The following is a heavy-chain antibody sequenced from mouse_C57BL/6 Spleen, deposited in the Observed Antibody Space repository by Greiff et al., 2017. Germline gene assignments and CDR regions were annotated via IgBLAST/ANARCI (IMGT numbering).Heavy chain of an antibody. CDR1: GYTFTSYW. D-gene: IGHD2-2*01. Sequence: QVQLQQPGAELVRPGSSVKLSCKASGYTFTSYWMHWVKQRPIQGLEWIGNIDPSDSETHYNQKFKDKATLTVDKSSSTAYMQLSSLTSEDSAVYYCARSGYDSDWYFDVWGTGTTVTVSS. CDR2: IDPSDSET. V-gene: IGHV1-52*01. J-gene: IGHJ1*03. CDR3: ARSGYDSDWYFDV.